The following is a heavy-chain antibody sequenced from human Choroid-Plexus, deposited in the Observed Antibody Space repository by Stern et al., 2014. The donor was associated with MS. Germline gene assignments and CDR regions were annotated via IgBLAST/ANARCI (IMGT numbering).Heavy chain of an antibody. CDR2: IKPNTGGT. Sequence: QVQLVESGAEVKKPGASVKVSCKTSGYIFTGYYIHWVRQAPGQGLEWMAWIKPNTGGTNYAPKFQGRVTMSRDTSIRTAYVELSSLTSDDTAVYYCARDQRGITIFGVVTDYYYLGMDVWGQGTTVTVSS. J-gene: IGHJ6*02. CDR3: ARDQRGITIFGVVTDYYYLGMDV. V-gene: IGHV1-2*02. CDR1: GYIFTGYY. D-gene: IGHD3-3*01.